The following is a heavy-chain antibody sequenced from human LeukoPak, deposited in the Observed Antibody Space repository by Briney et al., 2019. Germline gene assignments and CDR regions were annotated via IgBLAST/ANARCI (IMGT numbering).Heavy chain of an antibody. CDR1: GFTFSSYG. CDR2: ISYDGSNK. Sequence: PGRSLRLSCAASGFTFSSYGMHWVRQAPGKGLEWVAVISYDGSNKYYADSVKGRFTISRDNSKNTLYLQMNSLRAEDTAVYYCAKDRAGALYYYYGMDVWGQGTTVTVSS. V-gene: IGHV3-30*18. CDR3: AKDRAGALYYYYGMDV. J-gene: IGHJ6*02. D-gene: IGHD4/OR15-4a*01.